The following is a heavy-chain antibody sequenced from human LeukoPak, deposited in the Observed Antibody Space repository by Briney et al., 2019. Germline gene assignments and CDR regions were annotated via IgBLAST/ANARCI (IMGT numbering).Heavy chain of an antibody. D-gene: IGHD3-22*01. CDR3: ARGYYDSSGYYYFDY. V-gene: IGHV3-30*04. CDR1: GFTFSSYA. Sequence: PGRSLRLSCAASGFTFSSYAMPWVRQAPGKGLEWVAVISYDGSNKYYADSVKGRFTISRDNSKNTLYLQMNSLRAEDTAVYYCARGYYDSSGYYYFDYWGQGTLVTVSS. J-gene: IGHJ4*02. CDR2: ISYDGSNK.